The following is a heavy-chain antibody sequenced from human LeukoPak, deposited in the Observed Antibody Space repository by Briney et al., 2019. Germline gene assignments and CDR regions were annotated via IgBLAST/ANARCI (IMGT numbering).Heavy chain of an antibody. CDR2: IYHSGST. Sequence: SETLSLTCTVSGYSISSGYYWGWIRQPPGKGLEWIGSIYHSGSTNYNPSLKSRVTMSVDTSKNQFSLKLSSVTAADTAVYYCARDGRWFGELFDYWGQGTLVTVSS. V-gene: IGHV4-38-2*02. D-gene: IGHD3-10*01. J-gene: IGHJ4*02. CDR3: ARDGRWFGELFDY. CDR1: GYSISSGYY.